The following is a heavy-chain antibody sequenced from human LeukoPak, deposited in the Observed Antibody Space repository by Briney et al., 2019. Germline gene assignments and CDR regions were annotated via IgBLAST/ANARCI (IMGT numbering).Heavy chain of an antibody. Sequence: PGGSLRLSCAASGFTFSTYGMHWVRQAPGKGLEWVAVIWSDGSNKYYADSVKGRFSVSMDNAQNTLYLQMNSLRAEDTAVYYCARDDYNRLWGQGTLVTVSS. CDR2: IWSDGSNK. CDR1: GFTFSTYG. D-gene: IGHD1-14*01. CDR3: ARDDYNRL. J-gene: IGHJ4*02. V-gene: IGHV3-33*01.